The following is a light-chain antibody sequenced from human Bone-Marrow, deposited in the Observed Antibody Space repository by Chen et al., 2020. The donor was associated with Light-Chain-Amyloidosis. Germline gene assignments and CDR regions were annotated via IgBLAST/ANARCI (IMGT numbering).Light chain of an antibody. CDR1: QSVNRN. CDR3: QQYHDWPRT. J-gene: IGKJ1*01. CDR2: GSS. Sequence: EIVMTQPPATLSVSPGEGATLSCRASQSVNRNLAWYQQKPGQAPRLLIYGSSTGATGIPARFSGRGSGTEFTLTITSMQSEDFAVYYCQQYHDWPRTFGQGTRVEIK. V-gene: IGKV3-15*01.